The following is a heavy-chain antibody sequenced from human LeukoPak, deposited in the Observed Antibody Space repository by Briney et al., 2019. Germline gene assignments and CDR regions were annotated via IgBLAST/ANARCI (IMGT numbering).Heavy chain of an antibody. CDR1: GYSFNSGYY. D-gene: IGHD1-26*01. CDR3: AKQRGATPYYFDY. J-gene: IGHJ4*02. CDR2: IHHIGST. Sequence: SETLPLTCTVSGYSFNSGYYWGWIRQAPGKGLEWIGSIHHIGSTYCNPSLKSRATISVDSSKNEFSLKLNSVTDADTAVYYCAKQRGATPYYFDYWGQGTLVPVSS. V-gene: IGHV4-38-2*02.